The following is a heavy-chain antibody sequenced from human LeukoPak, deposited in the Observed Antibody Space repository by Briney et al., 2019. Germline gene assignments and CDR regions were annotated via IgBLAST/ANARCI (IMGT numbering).Heavy chain of an antibody. D-gene: IGHD1-1*01. CDR2: ISYDGSNK. CDR1: GFTFSSYG. J-gene: IGHJ4*02. V-gene: IGHV3-30*18. Sequence: GRSLRLSCAASGFTFSSYGMHWVRQAPRKGLEWVAVISYDGSNKYYADSVEGRFTISRDNSKNTLYLQMNSLRAEDTAVYYCAKDHGGTTTLDYWGQGTLVTVSS. CDR3: AKDHGGTTTLDY.